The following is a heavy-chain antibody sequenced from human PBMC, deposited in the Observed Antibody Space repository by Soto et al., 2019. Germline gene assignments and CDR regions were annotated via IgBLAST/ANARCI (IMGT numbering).Heavy chain of an antibody. D-gene: IGHD3-10*01. V-gene: IGHV1-8*01. CDR3: ARVGLFGWFGELLLDAFDI. CDR1: GYTFTSYD. CDR2: MNPNSGNT. J-gene: IGHJ3*02. Sequence: ASVKVSCKASGYTFTSYDINWVRQATGQGLEWMGWMNPNSGNTGYAQKFQGRVTMTRNTSISTAYMELSSLRSEDTAVYYCARVGLFGWFGELLLDAFDIWGQGTMVTVSS.